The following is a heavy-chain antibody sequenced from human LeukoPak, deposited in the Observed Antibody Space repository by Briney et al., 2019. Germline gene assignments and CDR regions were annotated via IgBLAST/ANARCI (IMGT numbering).Heavy chain of an antibody. V-gene: IGHV3-23*01. D-gene: IGHD6-19*01. CDR1: GFTFSSYA. CDR3: AAGYSSGWYVRYFDY. Sequence: PGASLRLSCAASGFTFSSYAMSWVRQAPGKGLEWVSAISGSGGSTYYADSVKGRFTISRDNSKNTLYPQMNSLRAEDTAVYYCAAGYSSGWYVRYFDYWGQGTLVTVSS. J-gene: IGHJ4*02. CDR2: ISGSGGST.